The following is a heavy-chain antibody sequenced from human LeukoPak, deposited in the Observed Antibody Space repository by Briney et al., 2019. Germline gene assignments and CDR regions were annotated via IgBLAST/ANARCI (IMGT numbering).Heavy chain of an antibody. J-gene: IGHJ4*02. CDR2: IYHSGST. CDR1: GYSISSSYY. D-gene: IGHD6-19*01. Sequence: PSETLSLTSTVSGYSISSSYYWGWIRPPPGKGLEWIGSIYHSGSTYYNPSLKSRVTISVDTSKNQFSLKLSSVTAADTAVYYCARLMYSSGWIDSWGQGTLVTVSS. CDR3: ARLMYSSGWIDS. V-gene: IGHV4-38-2*02.